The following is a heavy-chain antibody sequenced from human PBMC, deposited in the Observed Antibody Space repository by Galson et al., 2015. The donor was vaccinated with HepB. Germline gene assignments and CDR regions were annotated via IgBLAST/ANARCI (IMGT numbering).Heavy chain of an antibody. CDR3: AREGSMRGGDCFFDY. Sequence: SLRLSCAASGFTFSSYAMHWVRQAPGKGLERVAVISYDGSNKYYADSVKGRFTISRDNSKNTLYLQMNSLRAEDTAVHYCAREGSMRGGDCFFDYWGQGTLVTVSS. CDR2: ISYDGSNK. D-gene: IGHD2-21*01. J-gene: IGHJ4*02. V-gene: IGHV3-30-3*01. CDR1: GFTFSSYA.